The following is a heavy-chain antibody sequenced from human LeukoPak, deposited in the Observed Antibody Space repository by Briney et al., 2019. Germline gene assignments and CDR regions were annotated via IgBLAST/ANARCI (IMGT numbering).Heavy chain of an antibody. J-gene: IGHJ4*02. CDR1: GFTFSSYA. CDR3: ARVQAHSSGWYEIAY. CDR2: ISYDGSNK. Sequence: PGRSLRLSCAASGFTFSSYAMHWVRQAPGKGLEWVAVISYDGSNKYYADSVKGRFTISRDNSKNTLYLQMNSLRAEDTAVYYCARVQAHSSGWYEIAYWGQGTLVTVSS. D-gene: IGHD6-19*01. V-gene: IGHV3-30-3*01.